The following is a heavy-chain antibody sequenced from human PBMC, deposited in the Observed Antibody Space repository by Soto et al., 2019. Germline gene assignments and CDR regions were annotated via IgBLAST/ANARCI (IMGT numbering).Heavy chain of an antibody. CDR1: GFNVTRNF. J-gene: IGHJ6*02. V-gene: IGHV3-53*02. Sequence: EVQLVETGGTLIQPGGSLRLSCVASGFNVTRNFMSWVRQAPGKGLEWFSVIYRGGNAYYADSVKGRFTISSDHYKNTLFLQLNSLRYEDTAVYYCARDPAEEPDDYDYYGMDVWGQGTTVTVSS. CDR2: IYRGGNA. D-gene: IGHD1-26*01. CDR3: ARDPAEEPDDYDYYGMDV.